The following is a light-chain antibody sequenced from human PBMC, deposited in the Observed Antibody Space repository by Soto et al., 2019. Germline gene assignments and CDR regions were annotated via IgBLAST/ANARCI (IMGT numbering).Light chain of an antibody. J-gene: IGKJ1*01. V-gene: IGKV1-39*01. CDR2: AVS. CDR1: QRISSY. Sequence: DIQMTQSPSSLSASVGDRVTITCRASQRISSYLNWYQQKPGKAPKILIYAVSNLQSGVPSTFSGSGSGADFTLTISSLQPEEFETYYCQQSYSAPRTFGQGTKVEIK. CDR3: QQSYSAPRT.